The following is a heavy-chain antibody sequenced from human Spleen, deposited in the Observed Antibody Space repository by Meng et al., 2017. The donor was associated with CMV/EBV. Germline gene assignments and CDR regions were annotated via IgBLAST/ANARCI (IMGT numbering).Heavy chain of an antibody. D-gene: IGHD3-9*01. Sequence: SCAASGFTFSSYSMNWVRQAPGKGLEWVSAISDSSGFIYYSDSVRGRFTISRDNAKNALYLQMNNLGADDTAVYYCARDINSDILTDAFDLWGQGTMVTVSS. CDR3: ARDINSDILTDAFDL. J-gene: IGHJ3*01. CDR1: GFTFSSYS. V-gene: IGHV3-21*01. CDR2: ISDSSGFI.